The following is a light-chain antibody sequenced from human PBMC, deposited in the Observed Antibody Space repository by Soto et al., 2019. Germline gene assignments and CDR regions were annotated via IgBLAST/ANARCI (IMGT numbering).Light chain of an antibody. CDR1: NIGSKS. J-gene: IGLJ1*01. Sequence: SYELTQAPSVSVAPGQTARIPCGGNNIGSKSVHWYQQKPGQAPVLVVYDDTDLPSGIPDRFSGSNSGSSATLTISRVEAGDGPDYYSSSYTSPPLYVFGTGTKLPAL. V-gene: IGLV3-21*02. CDR3: SSYTSPPLYV. CDR2: DDT.